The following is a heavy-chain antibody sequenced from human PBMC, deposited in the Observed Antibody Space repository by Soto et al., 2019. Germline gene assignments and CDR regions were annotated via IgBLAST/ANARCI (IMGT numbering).Heavy chain of an antibody. V-gene: IGHV3-23*01. D-gene: IGHD3-22*01. Sequence: GGSLRLSCAASGFTFSSYAMSWVRQAPGKGLEWVSAISGSGGSTYYADSVKGRFTISRDNSKNTLYLQMNSLGAEDTAVYYCAKDTYFHDSSGYYIFDYWGQGTLVTVYS. CDR1: GFTFSSYA. CDR2: ISGSGGST. J-gene: IGHJ4*02. CDR3: AKDTYFHDSSGYYIFDY.